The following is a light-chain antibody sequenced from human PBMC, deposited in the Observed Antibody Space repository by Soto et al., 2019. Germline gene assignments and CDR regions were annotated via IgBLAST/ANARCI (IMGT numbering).Light chain of an antibody. J-gene: IGKJ2*01. CDR2: GAS. CDR1: QSVSSN. Sequence: EIVMTQSPATLSVSPGERATLSCRASQSVSSNLAWYQQKPGQAPSLLIYGASTRATGIPARFSGSGSGTEFTLTISSLQSEDFATYYCQQSYSTPPNTFGQGTKLEIK. CDR3: QQSYSTPPNT. V-gene: IGKV3-15*01.